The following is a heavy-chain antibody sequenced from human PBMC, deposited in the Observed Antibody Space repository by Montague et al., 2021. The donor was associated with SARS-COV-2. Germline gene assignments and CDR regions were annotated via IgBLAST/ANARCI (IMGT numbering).Heavy chain of an antibody. Sequence: SETLSLTCTVSGGSISSSSYYWGCFRQPPGKGLEWIGSIYYSGCTYYNPSLKSRVTISVDTSKNQFSLKLSSVTAADTAVYYCARHGKTRIAMIVVVIGYFDYWGQGTLVTFSP. CDR2: IYYSGCT. V-gene: IGHV4-39*01. CDR3: ARHGKTRIAMIVVVIGYFDY. J-gene: IGHJ4*02. D-gene: IGHD3-22*01. CDR1: GGSISSSSYY.